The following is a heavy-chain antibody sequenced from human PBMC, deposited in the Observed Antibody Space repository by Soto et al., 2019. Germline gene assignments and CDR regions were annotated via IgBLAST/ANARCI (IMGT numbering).Heavy chain of an antibody. CDR2: ITAGGTT. D-gene: IGHD1-7*01. V-gene: IGHV3-23*01. CDR1: EFTCNSYA. CDR3: AKCTQVYWNYDAFHV. Sequence: LACGAGEFTCNSYAMSWDRQAPGKGLEWVSHITAGGTTYYADSVKGRFTISRDSSRNTLYLHMNSLRAEDTALYYCAKCTQVYWNYDAFHVWGQGTMVTVSS. J-gene: IGHJ3*01.